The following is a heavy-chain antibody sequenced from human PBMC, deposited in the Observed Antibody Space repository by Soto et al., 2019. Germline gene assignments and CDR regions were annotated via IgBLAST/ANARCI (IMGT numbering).Heavy chain of an antibody. Sequence: ASVKVSCNASGYTFTSYDSNWVRQAPGQGLEWMGWISAYNGNTNYAQKLQGRVTMTKDTSTSTAYMELRSLTSDDTAVYYCARGYYMDVWDKETTVTVSS. J-gene: IGHJ6*03. CDR1: GYTFTSYD. CDR2: ISAYNGNT. CDR3: ARGYYMDV. V-gene: IGHV1-18*04.